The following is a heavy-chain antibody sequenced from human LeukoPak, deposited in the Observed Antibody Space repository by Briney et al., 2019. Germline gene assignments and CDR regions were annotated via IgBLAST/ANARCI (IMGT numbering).Heavy chain of an antibody. D-gene: IGHD6-19*01. CDR2: ISSSSSYI. J-gene: IGHJ4*02. CDR3: ARGLNSSGWSTIHV. V-gene: IGHV3-21*01. CDR1: GFTFSSYS. Sequence: GGSLRLSCAASGFTFSSYSMNWVRQAPGKGLEWVSSISSSSSYIYYADSVKGRFTISRDNAKNSLYLQMNSLRAEDTAVYYCARGLNSSGWSTIHVWGQGTLVTVSS.